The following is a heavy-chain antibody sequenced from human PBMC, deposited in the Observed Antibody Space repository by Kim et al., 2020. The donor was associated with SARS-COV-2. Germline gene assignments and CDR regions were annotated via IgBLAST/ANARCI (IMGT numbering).Heavy chain of an antibody. J-gene: IGHJ5*02. D-gene: IGHD3-10*01. Sequence: DSVKGRFTISRDNAKNSLYLQMNSLRDEDTDVYYCARDYYGSGSQTLFDPWGQGTLVTVSS. V-gene: IGHV3-48*02. CDR3: ARDYYGSGSQTLFDP.